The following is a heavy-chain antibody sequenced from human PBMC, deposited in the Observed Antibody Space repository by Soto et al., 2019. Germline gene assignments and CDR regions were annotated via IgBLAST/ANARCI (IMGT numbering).Heavy chain of an antibody. Sequence: PGGSLRLSCAASVFTFNKDWMHWVRQAPGKGLVWVSRINNDGGSTSYADSVKGRFTISRDNAKNTLYLQMNSLRAEDTAIYYCVRVGYCSSTSCFQFDPWGQGTLVTVSS. CDR1: VFTFNKDW. CDR2: INNDGGST. J-gene: IGHJ5*02. V-gene: IGHV3-74*01. CDR3: VRVGYCSSTSCFQFDP. D-gene: IGHD2-2*01.